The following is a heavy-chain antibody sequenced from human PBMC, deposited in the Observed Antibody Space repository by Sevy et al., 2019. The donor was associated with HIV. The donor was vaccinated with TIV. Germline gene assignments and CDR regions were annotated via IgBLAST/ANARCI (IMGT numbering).Heavy chain of an antibody. CDR1: GYTLTKLS. D-gene: IGHD3-22*01. V-gene: IGHV1-24*01. Sequence: ASVKVSCKVSGYTLTKLSMHWVRQAPGKGLEWMGGFDPEDGETIYAQKFQDRITMTEDTSTDTAYMELNSLRSEDTAVYYCASGQEYCYGNSGYFDYWGQGTLVTVSS. CDR3: ASGQEYCYGNSGYFDY. J-gene: IGHJ4*02. CDR2: FDPEDGET.